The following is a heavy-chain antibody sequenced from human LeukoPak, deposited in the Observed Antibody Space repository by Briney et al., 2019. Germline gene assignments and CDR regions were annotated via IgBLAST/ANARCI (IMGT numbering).Heavy chain of an antibody. Sequence: GGSLRLSGAASGFTFSSYEMNWVSQAPGKGLEWVSYISSSGSTIYYADSVKGRFTISRDNAKNSLYLQMNSLRAEDTAVYYCARLRGVNGDYAWGQGTLVTVSS. D-gene: IGHD4-17*01. CDR1: GFTFSSYE. CDR3: ARLRGVNGDYA. V-gene: IGHV3-48*03. J-gene: IGHJ4*02. CDR2: ISSSGSTI.